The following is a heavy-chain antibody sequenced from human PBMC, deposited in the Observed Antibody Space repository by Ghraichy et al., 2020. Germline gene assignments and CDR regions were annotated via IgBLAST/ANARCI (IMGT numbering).Heavy chain of an antibody. CDR2: MNPNSGNT. D-gene: IGHD2-2*01. V-gene: IGHV1-8*03. CDR3: ARGQVVPAAWDGMDV. Sequence: ASVKVSCKASGYTFTSYDINWVRQATGQGLEWMGWMNPNSGNTGYAQKFQGRVTITRNTSISTAYMELSSLRSEDTAVYYCARGQVVPAAWDGMDVWGQGTTVTVSS. CDR1: GYTFTSYD. J-gene: IGHJ6*02.